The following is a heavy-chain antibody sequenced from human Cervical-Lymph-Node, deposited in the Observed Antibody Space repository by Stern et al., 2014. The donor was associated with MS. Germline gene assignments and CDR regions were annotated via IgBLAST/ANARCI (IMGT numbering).Heavy chain of an antibody. CDR2: IRSSSSSI. CDR3: ARAIIMVRGLPKDANYYYGMDV. D-gene: IGHD3-10*01. Sequence: EMQLVESGGGLVKPGGSLRLSCAASGLTFRSYSMNWVRQAPGKGLEGVSSIRSSSSSIFYADSVKGRFTMSRDTAKSSLYLQMNSLRAEDTAVYYCARAIIMVRGLPKDANYYYGMDVWGQGTTVTVSS. J-gene: IGHJ6*02. V-gene: IGHV3-21*01. CDR1: GLTFRSYS.